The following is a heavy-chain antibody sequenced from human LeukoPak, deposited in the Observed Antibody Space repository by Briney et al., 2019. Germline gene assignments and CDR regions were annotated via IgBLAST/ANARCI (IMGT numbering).Heavy chain of an antibody. V-gene: IGHV4-4*09. CDR1: GGSISSYY. CDR3: ARLSRPVPDYDFWSGPKDYYFDY. J-gene: IGHJ4*02. D-gene: IGHD3-3*01. Sequence: SETLSLTCNVSGGSISSYYWSWIRQPPGKGLEWIGYIYTSGSTNYNPSLKSRVTISVDTSKNQFSLKLSSVTAADTAVYYCARLSRPVPDYDFWSGPKDYYFDYWGQGTLVTVSS. CDR2: IYTSGST.